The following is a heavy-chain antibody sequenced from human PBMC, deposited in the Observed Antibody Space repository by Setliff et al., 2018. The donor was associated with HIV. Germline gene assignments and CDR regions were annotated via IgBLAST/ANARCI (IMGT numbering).Heavy chain of an antibody. CDR1: GYSISSGYY. Sequence: SETLSLTCAVSGYSISSGYYWGWIRQPPGKGLEWIGSIYYSGSTYYNPSLKSRVTMSVDTSKNQFSLKLSSVTAADTAVYYCARRIAPGWWGGNSGDAFDLWGQGTMVTVSS. J-gene: IGHJ3*01. CDR3: ARRIAPGWWGGNSGDAFDL. D-gene: IGHD2-21*02. CDR2: IYYSGST. V-gene: IGHV4-38-2*01.